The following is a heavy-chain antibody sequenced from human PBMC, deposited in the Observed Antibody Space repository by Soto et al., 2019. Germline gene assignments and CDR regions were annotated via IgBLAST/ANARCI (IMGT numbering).Heavy chain of an antibody. V-gene: IGHV1-3*05. CDR1: GYTFTSYA. Sequence: QVQLVQSGAEEKKLGASVKVSCKASGYTFTSYAMHWVRKAPGQRLEWMGWINAGNGNTKYSQKFQARVTITRDTSASTAYMELSSLRSEDTAVYYCARAVAVPADFDYWGQGTLVTVSS. CDR3: ARAVAVPADFDY. CDR2: INAGNGNT. D-gene: IGHD6-19*01. J-gene: IGHJ4*02.